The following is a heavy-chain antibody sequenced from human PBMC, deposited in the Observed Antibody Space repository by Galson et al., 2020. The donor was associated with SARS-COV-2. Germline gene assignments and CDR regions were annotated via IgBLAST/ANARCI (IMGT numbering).Heavy chain of an antibody. D-gene: IGHD3-22*01. CDR2: ISRNGDNT. J-gene: IGHJ4*02. Sequence: SCSASGFTFSNYAMSWVRQAPGKGLKYVSTISRNGDNTYYADAVKGRLIISRDNSKKTLYLQMSGLRAEDTAVYYCVKNRGNYYDSSGYYAGADYWGQGTLVTVSS. V-gene: IGHV3-64*03. CDR3: VKNRGNYYDSSGYYAGADY. CDR1: GFTFSNYA.